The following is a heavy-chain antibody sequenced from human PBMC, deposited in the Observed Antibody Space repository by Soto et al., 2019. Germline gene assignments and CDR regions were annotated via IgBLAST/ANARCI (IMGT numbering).Heavy chain of an antibody. V-gene: IGHV1-69*08. J-gene: IGHJ5*02. CDR2: IIPIIGII. Sequence: QVQLVQSGAEVKKPGSSVKVSCKASGGTFITYTITWVRQAPGQGLEWMGRIIPIIGIINYAQKFQGRVPISADKFPRTAYMELTGLRSYDTAVYYCAGEPESHYIDRYAFSFPWGQGTLVTVSS. CDR3: AGEPESHYIDRYAFSFP. CDR1: GGTFITYT. D-gene: IGHD2-8*01.